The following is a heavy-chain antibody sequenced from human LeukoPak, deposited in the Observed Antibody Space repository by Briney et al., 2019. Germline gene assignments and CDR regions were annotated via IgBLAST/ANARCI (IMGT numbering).Heavy chain of an antibody. V-gene: IGHV3-21*01. CDR1: GFTFSSYS. CDR2: ITQGSDYI. J-gene: IGHJ4*02. D-gene: IGHD3-10*01. Sequence: GGSLRLSCAASGFTFSSYSMNWVRQAPGKGLEWVSSITQGSDYIYYADSVKGRFIISRDNAKNSLYLQMSSLRAEDTAMYYCARDLNFYGSGRGVDYWSQGTLVTVSS. CDR3: ARDLNFYGSGRGVDY.